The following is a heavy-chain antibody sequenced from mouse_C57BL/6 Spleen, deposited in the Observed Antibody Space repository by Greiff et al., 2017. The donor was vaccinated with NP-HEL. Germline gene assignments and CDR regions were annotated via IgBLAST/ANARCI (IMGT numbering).Heavy chain of an antibody. CDR3: ARRGLRRWYFDV. V-gene: IGHV1-55*01. CDR2: IYPGSGST. Sequence: QVQLQQSGAELVKPGASVKMSCKASGYTFTSYWITWVKQRPGQGLEWIGDIYPGSGSTNYNEKFKSKATMTVDTSSSTAYMQLSSLTSEDSAVYYCARRGLRRWYFDVWGTGTTVTVAS. J-gene: IGHJ1*03. D-gene: IGHD2-2*01. CDR1: GYTFTSYW.